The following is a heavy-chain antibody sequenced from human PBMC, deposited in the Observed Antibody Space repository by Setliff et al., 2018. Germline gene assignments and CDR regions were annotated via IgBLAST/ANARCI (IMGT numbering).Heavy chain of an antibody. CDR3: ARGPSPTVTPSRLIYFYHMDV. D-gene: IGHD4-17*01. J-gene: IGHJ6*03. CDR1: GDPFNAYG. CDR2: IIPVLGMT. Sequence: ASVKVSCKASGDPFNAYGVSWVRQAPGQGLEWMGAIIPVLGMTDYEQKFQGRLTITADQSTTTVYMELSSLRFDDTALYYCARGPSPTVTPSRLIYFYHMDVWGTGTTVTVSS. V-gene: IGHV1-69*10.